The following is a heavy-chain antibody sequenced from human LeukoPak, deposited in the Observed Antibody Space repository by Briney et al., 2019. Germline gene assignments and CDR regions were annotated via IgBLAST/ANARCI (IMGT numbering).Heavy chain of an antibody. D-gene: IGHD3-22*01. Sequence: SETLSLTCTVSGGSINNDNYYWGWIRQSPGKGLEWIGNIYYSGNSGNTYYNPSLKSRVTISVDTAKNQFSLNLSSVTAADTALYYCARLRDTGGYYFYYYFASGAREPLVSVPS. CDR3: ARLRDTGGYYFYYYFAS. V-gene: IGHV4-39*01. J-gene: IGHJ4*02. CDR2: IYYSGNSGNT. CDR1: GGSINNDNYY.